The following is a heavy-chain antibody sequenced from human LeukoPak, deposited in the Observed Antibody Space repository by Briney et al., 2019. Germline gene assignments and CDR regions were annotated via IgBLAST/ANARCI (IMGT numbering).Heavy chain of an antibody. J-gene: IGHJ6*03. V-gene: IGHV3-23*01. CDR1: GFTFRTYA. CDR3: AREGIGYYIDG. D-gene: IGHD2/OR15-2a*01. CDR2: ISGSGGST. Sequence: GGSPRLSCAASGFTFRTYAMSWVRQAPGKGLEWVSGISGSGGSTYYADPVKGRFTISRDNAKNSLYLQMDSLRAEDTAVYYCAREGIGYYIDGWGKGTTVTVSS.